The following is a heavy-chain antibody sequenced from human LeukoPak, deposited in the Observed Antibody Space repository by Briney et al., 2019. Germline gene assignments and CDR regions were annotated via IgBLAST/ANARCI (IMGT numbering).Heavy chain of an antibody. CDR2: IYYSGST. J-gene: IGHJ5*02. CDR1: GGSISSYY. D-gene: IGHD3-10*01. V-gene: IGHV4-59*01. CDR3: ARGRYYAPVGLDP. Sequence: YPSETVSLTCTVSGGSISSYYWSWIRQPPGKGLEWIGYIYYSGSTNYSPSLKSRVTISVDTSKNQFSLKLSSVTAADTAVYYCARGRYYAPVGLDPWGQGTLVTVFS.